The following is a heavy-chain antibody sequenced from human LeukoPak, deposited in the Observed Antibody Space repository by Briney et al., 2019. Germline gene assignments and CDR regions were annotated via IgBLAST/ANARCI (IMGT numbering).Heavy chain of an antibody. J-gene: IGHJ4*02. D-gene: IGHD1-7*01. Sequence: PGGSLRLSCAASGFTFSSYAISWVRQAPGKGLEWVSTMSGSGMTPKYADSVKGRFTISRDNSNNTLYLQMNSLRAEDTAVYYCAKESIPYSGNTFYFDYWGQGTLVTVSS. CDR1: GFTFSSYA. V-gene: IGHV3-23*01. CDR3: AKESIPYSGNTFYFDY. CDR2: MSGSGMTP.